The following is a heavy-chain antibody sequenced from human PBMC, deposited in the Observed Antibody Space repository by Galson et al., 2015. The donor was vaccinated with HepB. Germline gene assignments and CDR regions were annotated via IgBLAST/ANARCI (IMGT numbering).Heavy chain of an antibody. Sequence: SLRLSCAASGFTFSSYAMHWVRQAPGKGLEWVAVISYDGSNKYYADSVKGRFTISRDNSKNTLYLQMNSLRAEDTAVYYCARDQGVAPFDYWGQGTLVTVSS. CDR1: GFTFSSYA. CDR2: ISYDGSNK. CDR3: ARDQGVAPFDY. J-gene: IGHJ4*02. D-gene: IGHD3-3*01. V-gene: IGHV3-30-3*01.